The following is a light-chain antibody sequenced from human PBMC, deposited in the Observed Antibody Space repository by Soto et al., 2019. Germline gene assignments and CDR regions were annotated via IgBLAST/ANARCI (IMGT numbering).Light chain of an antibody. J-gene: IGLJ2*01. Sequence: QSVLTQPPSVSGAPRQRVTISCFGSSSNVGNNAVNRYQQLPGKAPKLLIYYDDLLPSGVSDRFSGSKSGTSASLAISGLQSEDEADYYCAVWDDSLNGPVFGGGTKLTVL. CDR1: SSNVGNNA. CDR3: AVWDDSLNGPV. CDR2: YDD. V-gene: IGLV1-36*01.